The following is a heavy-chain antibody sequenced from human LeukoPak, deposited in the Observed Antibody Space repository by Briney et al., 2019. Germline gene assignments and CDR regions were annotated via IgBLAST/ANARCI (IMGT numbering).Heavy chain of an antibody. Sequence: SETLSLACIVSGGSISGISYYWGWIRQPPEKGLEWIGTIYNSGSTYYNPSLKSRVTISVDTSKNHFSLKLSSVTAADTAVYYCVSYETWGNSGWFDYWGQGTLVTVSS. CDR1: GGSISGISYY. V-gene: IGHV4-39*02. D-gene: IGHD5-12*01. CDR3: VSYETWGNSGWFDY. J-gene: IGHJ4*02. CDR2: IYNSGST.